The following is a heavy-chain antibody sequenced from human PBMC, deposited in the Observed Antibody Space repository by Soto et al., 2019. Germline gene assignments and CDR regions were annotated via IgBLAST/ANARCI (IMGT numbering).Heavy chain of an antibody. CDR2: FDPEDGET. CDR1: GYTLTELS. J-gene: IGHJ4*02. V-gene: IGHV1-24*01. D-gene: IGHD1-26*01. Sequence: ASVKVSCKVSGYTLTELSMHWVRQAPGKGLEWMGGFDPEDGETIYAQKFQGRVTMTEDTSTDTAYMELSSLRSEDTAVYYGATALSVGATDFDYWGQGTLVTVSS. CDR3: ATALSVGATDFDY.